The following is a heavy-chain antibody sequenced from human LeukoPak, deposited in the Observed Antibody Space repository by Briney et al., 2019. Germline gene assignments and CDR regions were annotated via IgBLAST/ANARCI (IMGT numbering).Heavy chain of an antibody. CDR1: GGSISSYY. CDR3: AREIPHKNTFDY. V-gene: IGHV4-59*06. Sequence: SETLSLTCTVSGGSISSYYWSWIRQHPGKGLEWIGYIYYSGSTYYNPSLKSRVTISVDTSKNQFSLKLSSVTAADTAVYYCAREIPHKNTFDYWGQGTLVTVSS. CDR2: IYYSGST. D-gene: IGHD5-24*01. J-gene: IGHJ4*02.